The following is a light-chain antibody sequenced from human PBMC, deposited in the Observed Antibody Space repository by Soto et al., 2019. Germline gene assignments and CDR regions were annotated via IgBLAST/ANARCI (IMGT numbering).Light chain of an antibody. CDR2: GAS. J-gene: IGKJ1*01. CDR1: QSVSSSY. CDR3: QQYGSSPAT. V-gene: IGKV3-20*01. Sequence: IVLTQVLGTLSLSLGERATLSCSASQSVSSSYLAWYQQKPGQAPRLLIYGASSRATGIPDRFSGSGSGTDFTLTISRLEPEDFAVYYCQQYGSSPATFGQGTKVDIK.